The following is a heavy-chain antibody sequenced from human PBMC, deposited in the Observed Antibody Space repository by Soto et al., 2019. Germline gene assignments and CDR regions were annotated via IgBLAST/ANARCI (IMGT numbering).Heavy chain of an antibody. Sequence: QITLQESGPTLVKPTQTLTLTCTFSGFSLSTGGVGVGWIRQPPGKALEWLALIYWDDDKLYSPSLKSRLPITKVXSKNQVVLTMTNMDPVDTATYYCAHSPYYGDKLDYWGQGTLVSVSS. CDR2: IYWDDDK. D-gene: IGHD4-17*01. V-gene: IGHV2-5*02. J-gene: IGHJ4*02. CDR3: AHSPYYGDKLDY. CDR1: GFSLSTGGVG.